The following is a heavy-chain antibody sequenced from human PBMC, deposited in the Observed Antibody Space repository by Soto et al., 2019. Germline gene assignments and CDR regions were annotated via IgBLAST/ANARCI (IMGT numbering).Heavy chain of an antibody. CDR2: ITSTSGST. CDR1: GSPFSFYS. CDR3: ANGRYYYDSSAYFAY. J-gene: IGHJ4*02. V-gene: IGHV3-48*01. D-gene: IGHD3-22*01. Sequence: GGSLRLSCAASGSPFSFYSMNWVRQAPGKGLEWISYITSTSGSTNYADSVKGRFTISRDNSMLSLFLHMNSLRAEDTAVYSCANGRYYYDSSAYFAYWGQGTLVTVSS.